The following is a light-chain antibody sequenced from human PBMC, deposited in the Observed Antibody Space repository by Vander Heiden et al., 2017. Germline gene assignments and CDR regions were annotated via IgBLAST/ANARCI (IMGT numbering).Light chain of an antibody. Sequence: QSVLTQPPSVSGAPGQRVTISCTGTSSIIGPSYDVHWYQQVPGRAPKLLIFGNNNRPSGVPDRFSGSKSGNSASLAINELQAEDEADYYCQSYDSSLSLVFGGGTKLTVL. CDR1: SSIIGPSYD. CDR3: QSYDSSLSLV. V-gene: IGLV1-40*01. J-gene: IGLJ2*01. CDR2: GNN.